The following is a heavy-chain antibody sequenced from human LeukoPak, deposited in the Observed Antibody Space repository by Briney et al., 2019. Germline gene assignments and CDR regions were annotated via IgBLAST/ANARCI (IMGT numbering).Heavy chain of an antibody. CDR1: GFYFANYA. D-gene: IGHD3-10*01. CDR3: AKDSSGSGSYDFGDY. J-gene: IGHJ4*02. CDR2: ISGSGGSR. Sequence: GGSLRLSCAASGFYFANYAMSWVRQAPGKGLEWVSGISGSGGSRFYTDSVKGRFTISRDNSKNTLYLQMNSLRAEDTAVYYCAKDSSGSGSYDFGDYWGQGTLVTVSS. V-gene: IGHV3-23*01.